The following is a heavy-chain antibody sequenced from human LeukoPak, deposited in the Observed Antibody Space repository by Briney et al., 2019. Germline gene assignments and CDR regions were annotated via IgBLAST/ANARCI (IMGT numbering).Heavy chain of an antibody. D-gene: IGHD6-13*01. J-gene: IGHJ4*02. CDR3: ARDLGLRQQLANDY. Sequence: GGSLRLSCAASGFTFSSYWMSWVRQAPGKGLEWVANIKQDGSEKYYVGSVKGRFTISRDNAKNSLYLQMNSLRAEDTAVYYCARDLGLRQQLANDYWGQGTLVTVSS. CDR2: IKQDGSEK. V-gene: IGHV3-7*01. CDR1: GFTFSSYW.